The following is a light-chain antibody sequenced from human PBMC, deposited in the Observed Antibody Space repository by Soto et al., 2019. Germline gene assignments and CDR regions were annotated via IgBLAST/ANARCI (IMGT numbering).Light chain of an antibody. J-gene: IGLJ1*01. CDR1: SSDVGSYNL. V-gene: IGLV2-23*03. CDR2: EGS. Sequence: QSVLTQPASVSGSPGRSITTSCTGTSSDVGSYNLVSWYQQHPGKAPKLMIYEGSKRPSGVSNRFSGSKSGNTASLTISGLQAEDEADYYCCSYAGSSTFYVFGTGTKVTVL. CDR3: CSYAGSSTFYV.